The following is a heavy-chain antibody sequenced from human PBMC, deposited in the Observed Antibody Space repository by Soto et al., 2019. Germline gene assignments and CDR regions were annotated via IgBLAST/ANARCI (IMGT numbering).Heavy chain of an antibody. CDR1: GGSISSSSYY. CDR3: ASRNYYGSESYCNEPDYYYYYGMDV. J-gene: IGHJ6*02. Sequence: QLQLQESGPGLVKPSETLSLTCTVSGGSISSSSYYWGWIRQPPGKGLEWIGSIYYSGSTYYNPSLQTPITISIATSSPQCTLKLSSLTGADSAVDYCASRNYYGSESYCNEPDYYYYYGMDVRGQGSTVTVSS. V-gene: IGHV4-39*01. D-gene: IGHD3-10*01. CDR2: IYYSGST.